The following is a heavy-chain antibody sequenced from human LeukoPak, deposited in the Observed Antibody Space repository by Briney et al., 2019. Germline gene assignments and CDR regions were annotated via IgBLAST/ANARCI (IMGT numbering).Heavy chain of an antibody. CDR2: ISYDGSNK. J-gene: IGHJ3*02. V-gene: IGHV3-30-3*01. CDR3: ARDRGYCSGGSCYSGAFDI. CDR1: GFTFSSYA. D-gene: IGHD2-15*01. Sequence: PGGSLRFSCAASGFTFSSYAMHWVRQAPGKGLEWVAVISYDGSNKYYADSVKGRFTISRDNSKNTLYLQMNSLRAEDTAVYYCARDRGYCSGGSCYSGAFDIWGQGTMVIVSS.